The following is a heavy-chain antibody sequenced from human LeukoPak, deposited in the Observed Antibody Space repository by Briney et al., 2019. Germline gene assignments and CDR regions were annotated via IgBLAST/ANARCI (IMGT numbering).Heavy chain of an antibody. CDR3: ASHFPRFDWLLYT. Sequence: ASVKVSCKASGYTFTGYYMHWVRQAPGQGLEWMGWINPNSGGTNYAQKFQGRVTMTRDTSISTAYMELSRLRSDNTAVYYCASHFPRFDWLLYTWGQGTLVTVSS. CDR1: GYTFTGYY. D-gene: IGHD3-9*01. CDR2: INPNSGGT. J-gene: IGHJ5*02. V-gene: IGHV1-2*02.